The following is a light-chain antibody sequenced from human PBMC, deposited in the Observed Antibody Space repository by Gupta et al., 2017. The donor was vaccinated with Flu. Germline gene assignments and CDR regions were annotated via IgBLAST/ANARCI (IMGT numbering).Light chain of an antibody. CDR1: QSISKW. Sequence: DTQTTQSPSSLSASVGDRVTITCRASQSISKWLAWYHQKPGTAPKFPIYEASRLESGLPSRFSGSGSSTALTLSISILQPNTFAPYYFQQDNTMSRTFGQGTKVEIK. CDR3: QQDNTMSRT. CDR2: EAS. V-gene: IGKV1-5*03. J-gene: IGKJ1*01.